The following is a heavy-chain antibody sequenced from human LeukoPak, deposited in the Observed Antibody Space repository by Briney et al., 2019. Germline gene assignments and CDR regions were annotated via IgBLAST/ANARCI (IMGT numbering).Heavy chain of an antibody. CDR3: ARVVGATKGAPDAFDI. CDR1: GGSISSYY. D-gene: IGHD1-26*01. CDR2: IYYSGST. Sequence: SETLSLTCTVSGGSISSYYWSWIRQPPGKGLEWIGYIYYSGSTNYNPSLKSRVTISVDTSKNQFSLKLSSVTAADTAVYYCARVVGATKGAPDAFDIWGQGTMVTDSS. V-gene: IGHV4-59*01. J-gene: IGHJ3*02.